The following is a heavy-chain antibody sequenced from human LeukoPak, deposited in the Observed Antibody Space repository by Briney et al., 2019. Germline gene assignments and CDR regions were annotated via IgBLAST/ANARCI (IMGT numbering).Heavy chain of an antibody. J-gene: IGHJ4*02. CDR2: IRSKAYGGTT. CDR1: GFTFGDYA. Sequence: GGSLRLSCTSSGFTFGDYAMSWVRQAPGKGLEWVGFIRSKAYGGTTECAAPVKGRYTISRDDSKSIAYLQMNSLKTEDTALYYCTRLRGYSYGYTDYWGQGTLVTVSS. D-gene: IGHD5-18*01. CDR3: TRLRGYSYGYTDY. V-gene: IGHV3-49*04.